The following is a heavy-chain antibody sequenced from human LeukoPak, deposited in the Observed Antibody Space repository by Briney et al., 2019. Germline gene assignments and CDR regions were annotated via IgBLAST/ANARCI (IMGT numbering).Heavy chain of an antibody. J-gene: IGHJ4*02. Sequence: ASVKVSCKASGYTFTSYGISWVRQAPGQGLEWMGWISAYNGNTNYAQKLQGRVTMTTDTSTSTAYMELRSLRSDDTAVYYYARDRDSSGYFSHRFDYWGQGTLVTVSS. V-gene: IGHV1-18*01. CDR2: ISAYNGNT. CDR3: ARDRDSSGYFSHRFDY. D-gene: IGHD3-22*01. CDR1: GYTFTSYG.